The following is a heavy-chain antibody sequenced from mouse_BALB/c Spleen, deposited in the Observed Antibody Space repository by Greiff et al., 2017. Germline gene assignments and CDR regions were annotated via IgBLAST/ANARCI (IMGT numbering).Heavy chain of an antibody. CDR2: IYPSDSYT. Sequence: QVQLQQPGAELVGPGASVKLSCKASGYTFTSYWINWVKQRPGQGLEWIGNIYPSDSYTNYNQKFKDKATLTVDKSSSTAYMQLSSPTSEDSAVYYCTRTMDYYGSSFYYFDYWGQGTTLTVSS. CDR3: TRTMDYYGSSFYYFDY. J-gene: IGHJ2*01. D-gene: IGHD1-1*01. CDR1: GYTFTSYW. V-gene: IGHV1-69*02.